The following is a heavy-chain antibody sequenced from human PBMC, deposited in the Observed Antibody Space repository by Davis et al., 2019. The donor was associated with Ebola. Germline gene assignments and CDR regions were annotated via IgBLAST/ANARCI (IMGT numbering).Heavy chain of an antibody. CDR1: GYSFTSYW. D-gene: IGHD3/OR15-3a*01. J-gene: IGHJ3*02. V-gene: IGHV5-51*01. CDR2: IYPGDSDT. Sequence: GESLKISCTGSGYSFTSYWIGWVRQMPGKGLEWMGIIYPGDSDTRYSPSFQGQVTISADKSITTAYLQWRSLKASDTAVYYCARQKLEFLDWLSNKPAGHFDTWGQGTKVTVAS. CDR3: ARQKLEFLDWLSNKPAGHFDT.